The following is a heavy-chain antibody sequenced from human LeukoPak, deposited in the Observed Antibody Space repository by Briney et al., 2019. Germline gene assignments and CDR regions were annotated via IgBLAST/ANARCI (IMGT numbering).Heavy chain of an antibody. CDR3: AREGYCGSTSCSGAFDI. D-gene: IGHD2-2*01. J-gene: IGHJ3*02. CDR1: GFTFSSYW. CDR2: IWYDGSNK. Sequence: GFLRLSCAASGFTFSSYWMTWVRQAPGKGLEWVAVIWYDGSNKYYADSVKGRFTISRDNSKNTLYLQMNSLRAEDTAVYHCAREGYCGSTSCSGAFDIWGQGTMVTVSS. V-gene: IGHV3-33*08.